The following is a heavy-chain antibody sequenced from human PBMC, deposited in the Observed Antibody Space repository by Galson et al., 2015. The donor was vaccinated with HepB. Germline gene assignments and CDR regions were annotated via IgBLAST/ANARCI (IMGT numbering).Heavy chain of an antibody. J-gene: IGHJ4*02. CDR2: IIPILGIA. Sequence: SVKVSCKASGGTFSSYTISWVRQAPGQGLEWMGRIIPILGIATYAQKFQGRVTITADKSTSTAYMELSSLRSEDTAVYYCAGGITMIAGGFDYWGQGTLVTVSS. D-gene: IGHD3-22*01. CDR3: AGGITMIAGGFDY. CDR1: GGTFSSYT. V-gene: IGHV1-69*02.